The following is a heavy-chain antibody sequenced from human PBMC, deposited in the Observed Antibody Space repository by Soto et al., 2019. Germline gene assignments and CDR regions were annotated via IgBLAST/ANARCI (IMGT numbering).Heavy chain of an antibody. V-gene: IGHV3-30*18. CDR2: ISNDGGDK. CDR1: GFNFRSYA. Sequence: GGSLRLSCAASGFNFRSYAIQWVRQAPVSGLEWVAVISNDGGDKYHADSVKGRFTISRDNSKNTLYLQMNSLRAEDTAVYYCAKDRTIGAADYYFDYWGQGTQVTVSS. J-gene: IGHJ4*02. CDR3: AKDRTIGAADYYFDY. D-gene: IGHD6-13*01.